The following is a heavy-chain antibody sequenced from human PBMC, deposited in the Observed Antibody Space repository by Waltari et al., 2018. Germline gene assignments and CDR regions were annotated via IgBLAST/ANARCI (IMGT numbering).Heavy chain of an antibody. V-gene: IGHV1-2*02. CDR2: INPNSDAT. CDR3: AREGPEGLDY. J-gene: IGHJ4*02. Sequence: QVQLVQSGAEVKKPGASMKVSCKASGYIFTGYYMPWVRQAPGQGLGWMGGINPNSDATNYTQKFQGRVTMTRDKSISTAYMELSRLRSDDTAVYYCAREGPEGLDYGGQGTLVTVSS. CDR1: GYIFTGYY.